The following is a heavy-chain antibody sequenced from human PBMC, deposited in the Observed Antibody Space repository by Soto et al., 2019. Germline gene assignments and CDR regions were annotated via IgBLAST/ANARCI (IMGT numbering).Heavy chain of an antibody. CDR2: IYYSGST. CDR3: ARDNYLGDRRQDAFDL. D-gene: IGHD4-17*01. Sequence: QVQLQESGPGLVKPSQTLSLTCTVSGGSISSGIYYWSWFRQHPGKGLEWIGYIYYSGSTYYNPSLMSRVTIPVDTSKNQFSLKLSSVTAADTAVYYCARDNYLGDRRQDAFDLWGQGTMVTVSS. CDR1: GGSISSGIYY. V-gene: IGHV4-31*03. J-gene: IGHJ3*01.